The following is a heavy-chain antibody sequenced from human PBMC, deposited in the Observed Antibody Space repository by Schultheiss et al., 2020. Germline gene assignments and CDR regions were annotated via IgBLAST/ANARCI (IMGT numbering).Heavy chain of an antibody. CDR2: ISHDGSNK. Sequence: GGSLRLSCAASGFTFSSYGMHWVRQAPGKGLEWVAVISHDGSNKYYADSVKGRFTISRDNSKNTVYLQMNSLGAEDTAVYYCAKVPRLVAPAAPFDYWGQGTLVTVSS. CDR1: GFTFSSYG. V-gene: IGHV3-30*18. J-gene: IGHJ4*02. CDR3: AKVPRLVAPAAPFDY. D-gene: IGHD2-2*01.